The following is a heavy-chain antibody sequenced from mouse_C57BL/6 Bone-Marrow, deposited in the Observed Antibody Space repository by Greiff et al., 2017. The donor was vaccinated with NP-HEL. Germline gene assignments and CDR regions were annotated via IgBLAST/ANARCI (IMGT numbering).Heavy chain of an antibody. V-gene: IGHV5-4*03. D-gene: IGHD1-1*01. CDR1: GFTFSSYA. Sequence: EVMLVESGGGLVKPGGSLKLSCAASGFTFSSYAMSWVRQTPEKRLEWVATISDGGSYTYYPDNVKGRFTISRDNAKNNLYLQMSHLKSEDTAMYYGARNYYGSHMDYWGQGTSVTVSS. CDR3: ARNYYGSHMDY. J-gene: IGHJ4*01. CDR2: ISDGGSYT.